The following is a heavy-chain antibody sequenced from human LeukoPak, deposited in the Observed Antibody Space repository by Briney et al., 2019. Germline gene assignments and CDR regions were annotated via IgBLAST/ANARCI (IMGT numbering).Heavy chain of an antibody. Sequence: PGGSLRLSCAASGFTFSSYGMHWVRQAPGKGLEWVALIRYDGSNNYYEDSVKGRFTISSDNSKTTQYLQMNSLTDEDTAFYYCAKWHSSSWYFDYWGQGTLVTVSS. CDR3: AKWHSSSWYFDY. J-gene: IGHJ4*02. CDR2: IRYDGSNN. V-gene: IGHV3-30*02. D-gene: IGHD6-13*01. CDR1: GFTFSSYG.